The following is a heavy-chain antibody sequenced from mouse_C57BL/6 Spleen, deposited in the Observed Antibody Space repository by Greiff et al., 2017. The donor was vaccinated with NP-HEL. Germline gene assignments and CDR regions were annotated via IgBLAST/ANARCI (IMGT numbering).Heavy chain of an antibody. CDR3: ARSADGDPYYFDY. CDR1: GYTFTSYW. J-gene: IGHJ2*01. D-gene: IGHD2-13*01. Sequence: VQLQQSGAELVKPGASVKLSCKASGYTFTSYWMHWVKQRPGRGLEWIGRIDPNSGGTKYNEKFKSKATLTVDKPSSTAYMQLSSLTSEDSAVYYGARSADGDPYYFDYWGQGTTLTVSS. CDR2: IDPNSGGT. V-gene: IGHV1-72*01.